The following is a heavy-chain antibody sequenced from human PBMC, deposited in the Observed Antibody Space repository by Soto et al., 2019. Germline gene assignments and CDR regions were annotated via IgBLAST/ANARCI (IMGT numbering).Heavy chain of an antibody. CDR1: GFTFSSYW. Sequence: EVQLVESGGGLVQPGGSLRLSCAASGFTFSSYWMHWVRQAPGKGLVWVSRINSDGSSTSYADSVKGRFTISRDNAKNTRYLQMNSLRAEDTAVYYCAREDVPYYYGAGSYVYYYYYGMDVWGQGTTVTVS. J-gene: IGHJ6*02. D-gene: IGHD3-10*01. V-gene: IGHV3-74*01. CDR3: AREDVPYYYGAGSYVYYYYYGMDV. CDR2: INSDGSST.